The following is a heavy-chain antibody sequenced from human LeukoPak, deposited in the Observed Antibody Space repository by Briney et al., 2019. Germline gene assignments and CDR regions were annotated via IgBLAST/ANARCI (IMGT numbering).Heavy chain of an antibody. Sequence: PSETLSLTCAVYGGSFSGYYWSWIRQPPGKGLEWIGEINHSGSTNYNPSLKSRVTISVDTSKNQFSLKLSSVTAADTAVYYCARLVVVVAATPNDAFDIWGQGTMVTVSS. J-gene: IGHJ3*02. V-gene: IGHV4-34*01. D-gene: IGHD2-15*01. CDR2: INHSGST. CDR1: GGSFSGYY. CDR3: ARLVVVVAATPNDAFDI.